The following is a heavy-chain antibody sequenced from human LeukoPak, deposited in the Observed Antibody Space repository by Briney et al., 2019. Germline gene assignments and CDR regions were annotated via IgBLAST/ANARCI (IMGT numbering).Heavy chain of an antibody. D-gene: IGHD1-26*01. J-gene: IGHJ3*02. Sequence: GASVKVSCKASGYTFTGYYMHWVRQAPGQGLEWMGWINPNSGGTNYAQKFQGRVTMTRDTSISTAYMELSRLRSDDTAVYYCARAERLYSGSYYDAFDIWGQGTMVTVSS. CDR1: GYTFTGYY. CDR3: ARAERLYSGSYYDAFDI. CDR2: INPNSGGT. V-gene: IGHV1-2*02.